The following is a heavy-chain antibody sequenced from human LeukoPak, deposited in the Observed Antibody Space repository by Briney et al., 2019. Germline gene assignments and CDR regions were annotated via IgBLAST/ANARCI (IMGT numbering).Heavy chain of an antibody. V-gene: IGHV1-18*01. CDR3: ATADRTYSSGWTPDY. J-gene: IGHJ4*02. CDR2: ISAYNGNT. Sequence: ASVKVSCKASGYTFTSYGISWVRQAPGQGLEWMGWISAYNGNTNYAQKLQGRVTMTTHTSTSTAYMELRSLRSDDTAVYYCATADRTYSSGWTPDYWGQGTLVTVSS. D-gene: IGHD6-19*01. CDR1: GYTFTSYG.